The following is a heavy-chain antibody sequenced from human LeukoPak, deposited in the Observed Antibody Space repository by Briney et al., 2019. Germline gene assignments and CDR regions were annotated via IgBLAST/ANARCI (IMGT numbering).Heavy chain of an antibody. J-gene: IGHJ5*02. D-gene: IGHD3-16*01. CDR1: GGSFSGYY. V-gene: IGHV4-34*01. Sequence: SETLSLTCGVYGGSFSGYYWSCIRQSPGKGLEWIGEINHGGSTNYNPSLKSRVTISVDTSKSQFSLKLRSVTAADTAVYYCAALGVRFPWGQGTLVTVSS. CDR2: INHGGST. CDR3: AALGVRFP.